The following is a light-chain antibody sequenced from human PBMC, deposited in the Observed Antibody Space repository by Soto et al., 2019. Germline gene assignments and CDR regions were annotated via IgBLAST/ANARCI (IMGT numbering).Light chain of an antibody. CDR2: EGS. CDR3: CSYAGSSTHYV. J-gene: IGLJ1*01. Sequence: QSALTQPASVSGSPGQSITISCTGTSSDVGSYNLVSWYQQHPGKAPKLMIYEGSKRPSGVSNRFSGSKSGNTASLTISGLQAEDEADYYCCSYAGSSTHYVFGTETKVTVL. V-gene: IGLV2-23*01. CDR1: SSDVGSYNL.